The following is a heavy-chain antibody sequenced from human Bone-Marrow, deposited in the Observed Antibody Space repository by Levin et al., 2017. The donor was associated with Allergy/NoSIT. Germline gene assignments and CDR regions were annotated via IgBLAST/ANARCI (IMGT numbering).Heavy chain of an antibody. CDR3: ARVYDFIWGSYRPLDY. Sequence: GGSLRLSCTVSGFTFKNYEMNWVRQAPGKGLEWISHISTSGTTISYADSVKGRFTISRDNAKNSLYLQMNSLRVDDTAVYYCARVYDFIWGSYRPLDYWGQGALVTVSS. CDR1: GFTFKNYE. V-gene: IGHV3-48*03. D-gene: IGHD3-16*02. J-gene: IGHJ4*02. CDR2: ISTSGTTI.